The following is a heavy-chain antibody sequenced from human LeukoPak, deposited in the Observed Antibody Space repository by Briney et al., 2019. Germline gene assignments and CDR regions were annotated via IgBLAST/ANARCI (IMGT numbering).Heavy chain of an antibody. D-gene: IGHD1-1*01. J-gene: IGHJ4*02. CDR3: ARGGLETAVKYFFDY. V-gene: IGHV3-66*01. Sequence: GGSLRLSCTASGFTVSTNYVSWVRQAPGKGLEWVSTIYRGGSTYYADSVKGRFTISRDNSKNTVYLQINTLRVEDTAVYYCARGGLETAVKYFFDYWGQGTLITVSS. CDR1: GFTVSTNY. CDR2: IYRGGST.